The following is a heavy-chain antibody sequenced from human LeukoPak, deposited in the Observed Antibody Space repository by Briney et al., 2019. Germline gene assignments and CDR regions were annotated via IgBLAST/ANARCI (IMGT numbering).Heavy chain of an antibody. CDR2: ISDSGGTT. V-gene: IGHV3-23*01. CDR1: GFTFSSYA. J-gene: IGHJ4*02. D-gene: IGHD6-19*01. CDR3: AKPLTTGWYYFDY. Sequence: PGGSLRLSCAAPGFTFSSYAMSWVRQAPGKGLEWVSGISDSGGTTYYADSVKGRFTTSRDNSKNTLYLQMNSLRAEDTAVYYCAKPLTTGWYYFDYWGQGTLVTVSS.